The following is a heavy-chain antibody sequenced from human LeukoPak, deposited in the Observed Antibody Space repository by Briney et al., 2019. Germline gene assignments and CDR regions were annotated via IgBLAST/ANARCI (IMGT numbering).Heavy chain of an antibody. J-gene: IGHJ4*02. CDR3: ARGPGYGDSMYYFDY. CDR2: ISAYNGKT. CDR1: GYIFTSYG. D-gene: IGHD2-21*02. Sequence: ASVKVSCKASGYIFTSYGISWVRQAPGQGLEWMGWISAYNGKTNYAQKLQGRVIMTTDTSTTTVYMEVRSLRSDDTAVYYCARGPGYGDSMYYFDYWGQGTLATVSS. V-gene: IGHV1-18*04.